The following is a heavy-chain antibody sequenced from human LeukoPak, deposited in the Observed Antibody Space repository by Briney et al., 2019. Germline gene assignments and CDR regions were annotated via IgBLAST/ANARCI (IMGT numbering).Heavy chain of an antibody. D-gene: IGHD3-22*01. Sequence: SETLSLTCTVSGGSISSSSYYWGWLRQPPGKGLEWFGSIYYSGSTYYNPSLKSRVPISVDTSKNQFSLKLSSVTAADTAVYYCARPGSYYDSTSPIYWGQGTLVTVSS. J-gene: IGHJ4*02. CDR3: ARPGSYYDSTSPIY. V-gene: IGHV4-39*01. CDR1: GGSISSSSYY. CDR2: IYYSGST.